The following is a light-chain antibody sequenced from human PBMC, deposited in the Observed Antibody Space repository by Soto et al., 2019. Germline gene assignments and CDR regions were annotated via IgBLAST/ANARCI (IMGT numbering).Light chain of an antibody. V-gene: IGLV2-14*01. Sequence: QSVLTQPASVSGSPGQSITISCSGTSSDVGGYNYVSWYQQHPGKAPKLMIYEGSKRPSGVSNRFSGSKSGSTASLTISGLQAEDEADYHCTSYTRDTALVFGTGTKVNVL. J-gene: IGLJ1*01. CDR1: SSDVGGYNY. CDR3: TSYTRDTALV. CDR2: EGS.